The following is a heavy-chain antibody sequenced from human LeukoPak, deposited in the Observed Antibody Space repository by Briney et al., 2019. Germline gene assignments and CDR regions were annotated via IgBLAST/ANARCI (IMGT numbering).Heavy chain of an antibody. J-gene: IGHJ3*02. V-gene: IGHV4-59*01. CDR2: IYYSGST. CDR1: GGSISSYY. CDR3: ARASVVRGWNDAFDI. D-gene: IGHD6-19*01. Sequence: SETLSLTCTVSGGSISSYYWSWIRQPPGKGLEWIGYIYYSGSTNYNPSLKSRVTISVDTSKSQFSLKLSSVTAADTAVYYCARASVVRGWNDAFDIWGQGTMVTVSS.